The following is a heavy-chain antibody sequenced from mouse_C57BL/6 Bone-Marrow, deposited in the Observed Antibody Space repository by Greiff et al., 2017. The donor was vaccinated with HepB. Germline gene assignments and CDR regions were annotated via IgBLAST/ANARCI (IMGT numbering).Heavy chain of an antibody. CDR1: GYTFTEYT. D-gene: IGHD2-4*01. J-gene: IGHJ3*01. CDR2: FYPGSGSI. V-gene: IGHV1-62-2*01. Sequence: VQLQQSGAELVKPGASVKLSCKASGYTFTEYTIHWVKQRSGQGLEWIGWFYPGSGSIKYNEKFKDKATLTADKSSSTVYMELSSLTSEDSAVYFCARHEDLYYDYDGAWFAYWGQGTLVTVSA. CDR3: ARHEDLYYDYDGAWFAY.